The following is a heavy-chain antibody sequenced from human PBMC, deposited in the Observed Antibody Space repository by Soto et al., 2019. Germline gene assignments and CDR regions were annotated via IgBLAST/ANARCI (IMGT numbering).Heavy chain of an antibody. CDR1: GYTFTGYY. CDR2: INPNSGGT. CDR3: ARGAPPLDIVVVPAAGYYGMDV. D-gene: IGHD2-2*03. Sequence: QVQLVQSGAEVKKPGASVKVSCKASGYTFTGYYMHWVRQAPGQGLEWMGWINPNSGGTNYAQKFQGWVTMTRDTSIITAYMELSRLRSDDTAVYYCARGAPPLDIVVVPAAGYYGMDVWGQGTTVTVSS. J-gene: IGHJ6*02. V-gene: IGHV1-2*04.